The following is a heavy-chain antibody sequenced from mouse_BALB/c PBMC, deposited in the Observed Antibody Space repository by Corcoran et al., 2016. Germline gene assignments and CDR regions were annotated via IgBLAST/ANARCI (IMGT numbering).Heavy chain of an antibody. J-gene: IGHJ2*01. D-gene: IGHD2-2*01. CDR1: GYTFTTYV. CDR2: IYPYNDDT. V-gene: IGHV1S136*01. Sequence: EVQLQQSGPELVKPGASVKMSCKASGYTFTTYVMHWVKQKPGQGLEWIGYIYPYNDDTKYNEEFKGKATLTSDKSSNTAYMDLRSLTSEDSAVYYCAREAPGGYPFDYWGQGTTLTVSS. CDR3: AREAPGGYPFDY.